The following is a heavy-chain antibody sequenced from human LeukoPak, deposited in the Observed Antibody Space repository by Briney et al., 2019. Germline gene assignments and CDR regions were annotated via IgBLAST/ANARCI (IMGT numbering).Heavy chain of an antibody. D-gene: IGHD6-13*01. Sequence: SVKVSCKASGGTFSSYAISWVRQAPGQGLEWMGGIIPIFGTANYAQEFQGRVTITADKSTSTAYMELSSLGSEDTAVYYCARASSSWYWFDPWGQGTLVTVSS. CDR2: IIPIFGTA. CDR1: GGTFSSYA. CDR3: ARASSSWYWFDP. V-gene: IGHV1-69*06. J-gene: IGHJ5*02.